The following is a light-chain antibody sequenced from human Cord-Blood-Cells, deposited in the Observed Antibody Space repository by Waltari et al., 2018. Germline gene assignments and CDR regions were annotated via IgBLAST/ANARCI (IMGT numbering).Light chain of an antibody. J-gene: IGLJ3*02. CDR1: SSDVGGYNY. V-gene: IGLV2-14*01. CDR3: SSYTSSSTWV. Sequence: QSALTQPASVSGSPGQSITISCTGTSSDVGGYNYVSWYQQHPVKAPKLMIYDVSIRPSGVSNRFSRSKSGNTASLTISGLQAEDEADYYCSSYTSSSTWVFGGGTKLTVL. CDR2: DVS.